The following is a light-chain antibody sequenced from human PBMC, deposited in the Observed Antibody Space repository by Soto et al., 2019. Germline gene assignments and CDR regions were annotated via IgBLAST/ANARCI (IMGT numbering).Light chain of an antibody. Sequence: IQMTQSPSTLSVSLGDRVTITCRASQTISSWLAWYQQKPGKAPKLRIYKASTLKSGVPSRFSGSGSGTEFTLTISSLQPDDFATYYCQHYNSYSEAFGQGTKVDIK. V-gene: IGKV1-5*03. CDR2: KAS. J-gene: IGKJ1*01. CDR1: QTISSW. CDR3: QHYNSYSEA.